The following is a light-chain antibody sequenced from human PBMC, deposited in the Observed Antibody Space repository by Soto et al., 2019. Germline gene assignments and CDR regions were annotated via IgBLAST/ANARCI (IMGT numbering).Light chain of an antibody. CDR2: DAS. Sequence: EFVLNQSPGTLPLSPGGRATLSCRGSQTVRNNYLAWYQQKPGQAPRLLIYDASSRATGIPDRFSGGGSGTDFTLTISRLEPEDFAVYYCQQFSSYPLTFGGGTKVDIK. CDR1: QTVRNNY. CDR3: QQFSSYPLT. J-gene: IGKJ4*01. V-gene: IGKV3-20*01.